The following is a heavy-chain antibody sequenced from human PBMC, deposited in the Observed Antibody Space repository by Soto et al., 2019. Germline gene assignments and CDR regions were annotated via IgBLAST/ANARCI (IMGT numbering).Heavy chain of an antibody. V-gene: IGHV1-8*01. CDR1: GYTFTSYD. CDR3: ARGRVLRYFDWLLYNHPEFDY. Sequence: SPVKVYCKPSGYTFTSYDINWLRQATGQGLEWMGWMNPNSGNTGYAQKFQGRVTMTRNTSISTAYMELSSLRSEDTAVYYCARGRVLRYFDWLLYNHPEFDYWGQGTLVTVSS. D-gene: IGHD3-9*01. J-gene: IGHJ4*02. CDR2: MNPNSGNT.